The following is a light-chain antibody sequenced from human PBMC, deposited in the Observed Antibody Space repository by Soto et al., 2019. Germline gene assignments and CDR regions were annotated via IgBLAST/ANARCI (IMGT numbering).Light chain of an antibody. CDR2: DDN. CDR3: GSWDSRLSAYV. Sequence: QSVLTQPPSVSSAPGHKFTISFSGSISNIGGNSVSWYQQLPGTAPKLLIYDDNKRPSGIPDRFSGSKSGTSSTLGITGLQTGDEADYYCGSWDSRLSAYVFGTGTKVTV. V-gene: IGLV1-51*01. J-gene: IGLJ1*01. CDR1: ISNIGGNS.